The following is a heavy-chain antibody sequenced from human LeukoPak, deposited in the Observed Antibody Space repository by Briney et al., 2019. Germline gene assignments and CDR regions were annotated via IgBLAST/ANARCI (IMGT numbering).Heavy chain of an antibody. CDR3: ARGPGYSYGLRPGYPYYYYGMDV. D-gene: IGHD5-18*01. J-gene: IGHJ6*04. CDR2: ISYDGSNK. CDR1: GFTFSSYG. V-gene: IGHV3-30*03. Sequence: GGSLRLSCAASGFTFSSYGMHWVRQAPGKGLEWVAVISYDGSNKYYADSVKGRFTISRDNSKNTLYLQMNSLRAEDTAVYYCARGPGYSYGLRPGYPYYYYGMDVWGKGTTVTVSS.